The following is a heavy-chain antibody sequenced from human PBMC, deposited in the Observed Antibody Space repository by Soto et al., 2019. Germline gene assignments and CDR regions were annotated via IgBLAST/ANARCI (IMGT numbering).Heavy chain of an antibody. D-gene: IGHD3-16*01. V-gene: IGHV3-53*04. Sequence: EEQLVESGGGLVLPGRSLRLSCASSGFTLSHNDMSWVRQAPGQGPEWVSLIYTDGETYYADSVKGRFTVSRHTSKNTLYLQMNSLRLEDTAVYYCARGGGQNHYYMDVWGKGTKVTVSS. J-gene: IGHJ6*03. CDR3: ARGGGQNHYYMDV. CDR2: IYTDGET. CDR1: GFTLSHND.